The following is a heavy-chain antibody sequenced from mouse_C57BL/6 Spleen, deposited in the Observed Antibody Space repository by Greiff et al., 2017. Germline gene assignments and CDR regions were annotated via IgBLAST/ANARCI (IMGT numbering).Heavy chain of an antibody. V-gene: IGHV1-69*01. Sequence: VQLQQPGAELVMPGASVKLSCKASGYTFTSYWMHWVKQRPGQGLEWIGEIDPSDSYTNYNQKFKGKSTLTVDKSSSTAYMQLSSLTSEDSAVYYGARQPKLGPYYAMDYWGQGTSVTVSS. CDR3: ARQPKLGPYYAMDY. D-gene: IGHD4-1*01. J-gene: IGHJ4*01. CDR1: GYTFTSYW. CDR2: IDPSDSYT.